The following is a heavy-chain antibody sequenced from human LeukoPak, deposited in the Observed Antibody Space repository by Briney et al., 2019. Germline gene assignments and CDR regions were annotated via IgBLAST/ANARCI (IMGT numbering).Heavy chain of an antibody. CDR1: GFTLSNYW. J-gene: IGHJ4*02. D-gene: IGHD5-24*01. V-gene: IGHV3-7*01. CDR2: IKQDGSEK. Sequence: GGSLRLSCAASGFTLSNYWMSWVRQAPGKGLKWVAIIKQDGSEKYYVDSVEGRFTFSRDNTKNSLYLQMNSLRVEDTAVYYCVRGSGWLQEYWGQGTLVTVSS. CDR3: VRGSGWLQEY.